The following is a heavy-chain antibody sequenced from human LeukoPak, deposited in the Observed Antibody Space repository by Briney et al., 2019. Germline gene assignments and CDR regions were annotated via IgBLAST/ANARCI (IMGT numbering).Heavy chain of an antibody. CDR3: ARDLYCTSGVCPGGY. CDR1: GGTFSSYA. CDR2: IIPIFGTA. Sequence: ASVKVSCKASGGTFSSYAISWVRQAPGQGLEWMGGIIPIFGTANYAQKFQGRVTITTDESTSTAYMELSSLRSEDTAVYYCARDLYCTSGVCPGGYWGQGTLVTVSS. D-gene: IGHD2-8*01. V-gene: IGHV1-69*05. J-gene: IGHJ4*02.